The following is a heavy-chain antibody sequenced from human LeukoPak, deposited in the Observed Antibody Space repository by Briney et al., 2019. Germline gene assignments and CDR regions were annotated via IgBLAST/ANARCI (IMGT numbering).Heavy chain of an antibody. Sequence: GRSLRLSCAASGFTFSSYAIHWVRQAPGKGLEWVAVIAYDGGNKYYADSVKGRFTISRDNSKNTLFLQMNSLRAEDTTVYYCARDSSPWYYYDRSGSNGFDPWGQGTLVTVSS. CDR3: ARDSSPWYYYDRSGSNGFDP. CDR2: IAYDGGNK. J-gene: IGHJ5*02. D-gene: IGHD3-22*01. CDR1: GFTFSSYA. V-gene: IGHV3-30-3*01.